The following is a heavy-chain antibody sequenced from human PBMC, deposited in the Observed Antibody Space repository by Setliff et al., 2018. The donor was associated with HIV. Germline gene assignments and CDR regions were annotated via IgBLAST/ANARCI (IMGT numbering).Heavy chain of an antibody. J-gene: IGHJ4*02. D-gene: IGHD2-2*01. CDR3: ARPAATWDFDY. V-gene: IGHV1-18*01. CDR2: IGAKNDNT. Sequence: ASVKVSCKASGYTFLTYGITWVRQAPGHGLEWMGWIGAKNDNTNYARQFQGRVTMTTDTSTNTVYMELRSLTSDDTAVYYCARPAATWDFDYWGQGTLVTVSS. CDR1: GYTFLTYG.